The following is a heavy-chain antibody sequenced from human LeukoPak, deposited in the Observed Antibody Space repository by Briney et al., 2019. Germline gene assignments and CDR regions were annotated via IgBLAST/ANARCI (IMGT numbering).Heavy chain of an antibody. CDR3: AKSPNVLRFLEWSLRFDY. CDR1: GFTFSSYA. CDR2: ISGSGGST. D-gene: IGHD3-3*01. Sequence: GGSLRLSCAASGFTFSSYAMSWVRQAPGKGLEWVSAISGSGGSTYYADSVKGRFTISRDNSKNTLYLQMNSLRAEDTAVYYCAKSPNVLRFLEWSLRFDYWGQGTLVTVSS. J-gene: IGHJ4*02. V-gene: IGHV3-23*01.